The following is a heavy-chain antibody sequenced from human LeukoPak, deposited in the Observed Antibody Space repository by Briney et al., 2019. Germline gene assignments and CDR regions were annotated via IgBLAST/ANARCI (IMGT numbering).Heavy chain of an antibody. V-gene: IGHV5-51*01. CDR2: IYPGDSGP. D-gene: IGHD1-26*01. Sequence: GESLKISCKGSGYSFTSYWIGWVRQMPGKGLEWRGIIYPGDSGPTYSPSFQGQVTISVDKSINTAYLQWSSLQASDTAMYYCGMSGDRVPLQDDVFDVWGQGTMVTVST. CDR3: GMSGDRVPLQDDVFDV. J-gene: IGHJ3*01. CDR1: GYSFTSYW.